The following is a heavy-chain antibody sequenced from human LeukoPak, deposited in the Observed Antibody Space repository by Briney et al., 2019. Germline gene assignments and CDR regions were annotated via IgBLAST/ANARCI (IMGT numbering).Heavy chain of an antibody. J-gene: IGHJ4*02. CDR1: GFTFTSYS. CDR2: ISSSSGDI. CDR3: ARLIVVPAAAYFDY. Sequence: GGSLRLSCAASGFTFTSYSMNWVRQAPGKGLEWVSSISSSSGDIYYADSVKGRFTISRDNAKNSVYLQMNSLRAEDTAVYYCARLIVVPAAAYFDYWGQGTLVTVSS. V-gene: IGHV3-21*01. D-gene: IGHD2-2*01.